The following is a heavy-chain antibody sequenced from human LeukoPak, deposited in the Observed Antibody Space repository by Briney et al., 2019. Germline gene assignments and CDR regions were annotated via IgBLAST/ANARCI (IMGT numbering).Heavy chain of an antibody. J-gene: IGHJ6*03. D-gene: IGHD5-12*01. CDR2: ISWNSGSI. CDR3: AKDSSGYPYYMDV. Sequence: PAGSLTLSCAASGFTFDDYAMHWVRQAPGKGLEWVSGISWNSGSIGYADSVKGRITISRDNAKNSLYLQMNSLRAEDMALYYCAKDSSGYPYYMDVWGKGTTVTVSS. V-gene: IGHV3-9*03. CDR1: GFTFDDYA.